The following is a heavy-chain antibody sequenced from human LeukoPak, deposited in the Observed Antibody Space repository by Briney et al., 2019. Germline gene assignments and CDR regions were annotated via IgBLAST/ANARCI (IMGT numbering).Heavy chain of an antibody. V-gene: IGHV3-74*01. J-gene: IGHJ4*02. CDR2: IKRDGSGA. CDR3: ARASGAAAGLSGY. D-gene: IGHD6-13*01. CDR1: GFTFSFNS. Sequence: GGSLRLSCAASGFTFSFNSMHWVRQGPGKGLVWVSRIKRDGSGATYADSVKGRVTISRDNAKNTLYLRMNSLRAEDTAVYYCARASGAAAGLSGYWGQGTLVTVSS.